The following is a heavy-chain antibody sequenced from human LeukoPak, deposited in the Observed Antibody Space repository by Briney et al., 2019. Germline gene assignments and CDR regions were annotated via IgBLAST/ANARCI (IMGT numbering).Heavy chain of an antibody. CDR1: GGSFSGYY. D-gene: IGHD3-22*01. Sequence: SETLSLTCAVYGGSFSGYYWSWIRQPPGKGLEWIGEINHSGSTKYNPSLKSRVTISVDTSKNQFSLKLSSVTAADTAVYYCARGRDTSGYYDDYWGQGTLVTVSS. CDR3: ARGRDTSGYYDDY. J-gene: IGHJ4*02. V-gene: IGHV4-34*01. CDR2: INHSGST.